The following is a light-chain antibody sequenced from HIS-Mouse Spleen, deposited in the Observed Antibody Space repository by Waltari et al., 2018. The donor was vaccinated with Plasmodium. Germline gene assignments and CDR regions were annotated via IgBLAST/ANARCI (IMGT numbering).Light chain of an antibody. CDR2: GAS. V-gene: IGKV3-15*01. Sequence: EIVMSQSPATLSVPPGERATLSCRASQSVSSNLAWYQQKPGQAPRLLIYGASTRATCIPARFSGSGSGTEFTLTISSLQSEDFAVYYCQQYNNWSFTFGPGTKVDIK. CDR3: QQYNNWSFT. J-gene: IGKJ3*01. CDR1: QSVSSN.